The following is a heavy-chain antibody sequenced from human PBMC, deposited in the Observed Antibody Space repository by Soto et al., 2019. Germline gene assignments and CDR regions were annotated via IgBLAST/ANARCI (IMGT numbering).Heavy chain of an antibody. CDR3: ARDRELPHGPIIYYYYYGMDV. CDR2: IIPIFGTA. J-gene: IGHJ6*04. V-gene: IGHV1-69*13. D-gene: IGHD1-7*01. Sequence: AVKVSCKVSGGTFSSYAISWVRQAPGQGLEWMGGIIPIFGTANYAQKFQGRVTITADESTSTAYMELSSLRSEDTAVYYCARDRELPHGPIIYYYYYGMDVWGKGTMVTVSS. CDR1: GGTFSSYA.